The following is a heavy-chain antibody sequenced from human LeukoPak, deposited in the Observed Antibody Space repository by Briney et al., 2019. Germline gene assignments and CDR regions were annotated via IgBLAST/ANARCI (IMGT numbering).Heavy chain of an antibody. J-gene: IGHJ4*02. CDR3: AKDATMTYYDSSGFDY. V-gene: IGHV3-23*01. CDR1: GFTFSSYG. Sequence: GGSLRLSCAASGFTFSSYGMSWVRQAPGKGLEWVSAISGSGGSTYYADSVKGRFTISRDNSKNTLYLQMNSLRAEDTAVYYCAKDATMTYYDSSGFDYWGQGTLVTVSS. D-gene: IGHD3-22*01. CDR2: ISGSGGST.